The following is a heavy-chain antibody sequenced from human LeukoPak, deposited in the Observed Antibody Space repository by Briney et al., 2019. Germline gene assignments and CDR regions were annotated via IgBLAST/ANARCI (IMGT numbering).Heavy chain of an antibody. CDR3: ARNYYYDSSGYYRSAFDI. J-gene: IGHJ3*02. V-gene: IGHV4-39*01. Sequence: PSETLSLTCTVFGGSISSSSYYWGWIRQPPGKGLEGIVSIYYSGSTYYNPSLKSRVTISVDTSKNQFSLKLSSVTAADTAVYYCARNYYYDSSGYYRSAFDIWGQGTMVTASS. D-gene: IGHD3-22*01. CDR2: IYYSGST. CDR1: GGSISSSSYY.